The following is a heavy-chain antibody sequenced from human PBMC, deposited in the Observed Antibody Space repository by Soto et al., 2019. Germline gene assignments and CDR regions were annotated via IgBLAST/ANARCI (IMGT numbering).Heavy chain of an antibody. CDR3: VRGALRVGAPFP. Sequence: PSETLSLTCAVYGGSFSGYYWSWIRQPPGKGLEWIGEINHSGSTNYNPSLKSRVTISVDTSKNQFSLKLSSVTAADTAVYYCVRGALRVGAPFPWGQGTLVTVSS. CDR1: GGSFSGYY. D-gene: IGHD1-26*01. CDR2: INHSGST. V-gene: IGHV4-34*01. J-gene: IGHJ5*02.